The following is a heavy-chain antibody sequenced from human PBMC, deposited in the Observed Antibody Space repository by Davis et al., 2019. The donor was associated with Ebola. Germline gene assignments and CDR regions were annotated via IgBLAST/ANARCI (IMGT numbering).Heavy chain of an antibody. CDR3: ARQERYYYDSSGYYSWFDP. CDR1: GGSISSSSYY. V-gene: IGHV4-39*01. CDR2: IYYSGST. Sequence: PSETLSLTCTVSGGSISSSSYYWGWIRQPPGKGLEWIGSIYYSGSTYYNPSLKSRVTISVDTSKNQFSLKLSSVTAADTAVYYCARQERYYYDSSGYYSWFDPWGQGTLVTVSS. J-gene: IGHJ5*02. D-gene: IGHD3-22*01.